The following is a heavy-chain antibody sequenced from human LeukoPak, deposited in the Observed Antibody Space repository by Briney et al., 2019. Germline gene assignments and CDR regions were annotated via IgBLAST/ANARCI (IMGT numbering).Heavy chain of an antibody. D-gene: IGHD3-22*01. V-gene: IGHV4-39*07. Sequence: SETLSLTCTVSGGSISSGDYYWSWIRQPPGKGLEWIGEINHSGSTNYNPSLKSRVTISVDTSKNQFSLKLSSVTAADTAVYYCASGSAMIVVVPDIWGQGTMVTVSS. CDR2: INHSGST. CDR1: GGSISSGDYY. CDR3: ASGSAMIVVVPDI. J-gene: IGHJ3*02.